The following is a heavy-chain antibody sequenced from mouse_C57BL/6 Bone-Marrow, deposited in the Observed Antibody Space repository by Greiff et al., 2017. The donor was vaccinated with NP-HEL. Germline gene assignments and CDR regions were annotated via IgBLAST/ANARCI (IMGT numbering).Heavy chain of an antibody. CDR2: IYPGDGDT. J-gene: IGHJ3*01. Sequence: VQLQQSGAELVKPGASVKISCKASGYAFSSYWMNWVKQRPGKGLEWIGQIYPGDGDTNYNGKFKGKATLTADKSSSTAYMQLSSLTSEDSAVYFCARRAFYYDYDGFAYWGQGTLVTVSA. CDR1: GYAFSSYW. D-gene: IGHD2-4*01. V-gene: IGHV1-80*01. CDR3: ARRAFYYDYDGFAY.